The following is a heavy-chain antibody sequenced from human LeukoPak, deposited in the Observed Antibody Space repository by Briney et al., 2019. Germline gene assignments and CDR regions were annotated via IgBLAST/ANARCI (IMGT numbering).Heavy chain of an antibody. CDR3: ARSDSGPDY. CDR1: GFSFGSYW. CDR2: INQAGTEK. Sequence: PGGSLRLSCAASGFSFGSYWMNWVRQAPGKGLEWVAIINQAGTEKNYVDSVEGRFTISRDNAKNSLYLQMNSLRAEDSSLYCCARSDSGPDYWGQGTLVTVSS. J-gene: IGHJ4*02. V-gene: IGHV3-7*01. D-gene: IGHD2-15*01.